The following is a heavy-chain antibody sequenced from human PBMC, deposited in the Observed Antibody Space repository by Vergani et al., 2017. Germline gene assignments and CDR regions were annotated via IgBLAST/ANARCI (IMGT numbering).Heavy chain of an antibody. J-gene: IGHJ4*02. D-gene: IGHD3-3*01. CDR2: INHSGST. CDR3: ARGGSGDFWSGXFDY. Sequence: QVQLQQWGAGLLKPSETLSLTCAVYGGSFSGYYWSWIRQPPGKGLEWIGEINHSGSTNYTPSLKSRVTISVDTSKNQFSLKLSSVTAPDTAVYYCARGGSGDFWSGXFDYWGQGTLVTVSS. V-gene: IGHV4-34*01. CDR1: GGSFSGYY.